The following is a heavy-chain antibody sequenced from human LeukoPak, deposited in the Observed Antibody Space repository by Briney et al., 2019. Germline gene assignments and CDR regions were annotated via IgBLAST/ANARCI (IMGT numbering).Heavy chain of an antibody. Sequence: GASVKVSCKASGYSFSSYDINWVRQAPGQGLEWMGWINPNSGGTNYAQKFQGRVTMTRDTSISTAYMELSRLRSDDTAVYYCARDGLASSWYPYYYYMDVWGKGTTVTVSS. CDR1: GYSFSSYD. D-gene: IGHD6-13*01. CDR3: ARDGLASSWYPYYYYMDV. CDR2: INPNSGGT. V-gene: IGHV1-2*02. J-gene: IGHJ6*03.